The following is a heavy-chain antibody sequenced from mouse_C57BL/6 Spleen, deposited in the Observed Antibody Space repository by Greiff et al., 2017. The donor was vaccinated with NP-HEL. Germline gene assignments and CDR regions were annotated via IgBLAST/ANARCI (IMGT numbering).Heavy chain of an antibody. CDR1: GYTFTSYW. CDR3: ARRAVVEMDYAMDY. V-gene: IGHV1-64*01. J-gene: IGHJ4*01. Sequence: VQLQQSGAELVKPGASVKLSCKASGYTFTSYWMHWVKQRPGQGLEWIGMIHPNSGSTNYNEKFKSKATLTVDKSSSTAYMQLSSLTSEDAAVYYWARRAVVEMDYAMDYWGQGTSVPGPS. D-gene: IGHD1-1*01. CDR2: IHPNSGST.